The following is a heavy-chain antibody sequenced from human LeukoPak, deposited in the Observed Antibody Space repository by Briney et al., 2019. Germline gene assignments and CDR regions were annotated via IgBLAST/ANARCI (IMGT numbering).Heavy chain of an antibody. CDR2: IYPGDSRT. V-gene: IGHV5-51*01. Sequence: GASLQISCKGSGYSFSDYWIGWVRQMPGKGLEWMAVIYPGDSRTRYNPSFQGQVTMSVYKSINTAYLKWSSLKASDTALYYCACRMFASNWFQPWGPGTLVTVSS. CDR1: GYSFSDYW. J-gene: IGHJ5*02. D-gene: IGHD3-10*02. CDR3: ACRMFASNWFQP.